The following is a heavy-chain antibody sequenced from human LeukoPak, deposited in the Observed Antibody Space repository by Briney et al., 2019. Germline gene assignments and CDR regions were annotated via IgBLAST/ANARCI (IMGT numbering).Heavy chain of an antibody. D-gene: IGHD3-22*01. V-gene: IGHV3-15*01. CDR2: IKSKTDGWTT. J-gene: IGHJ4*02. CDR1: GFTFSNAW. Sequence: GGSLRLSCAASGFTFSNAWMSWVRQAPGKGLEWVGRIKSKTDGWTTDYAAPVKGRFTISRDDSKNTLYLQMNSLKTEDTAVYYCTTDLRDDIDYWGQGTLVTVSS. CDR3: TTDLRDDIDY.